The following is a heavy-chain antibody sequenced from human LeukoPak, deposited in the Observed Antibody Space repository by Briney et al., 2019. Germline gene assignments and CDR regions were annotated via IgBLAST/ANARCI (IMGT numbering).Heavy chain of an antibody. D-gene: IGHD3-10*01. CDR2: IDPSDSYI. J-gene: IGHJ4*02. CDR1: GYSFTSYW. CDR3: ALPYGSGSYLVPFDY. Sequence: GESLKISCKGSGYSFTSYWISWVRQMPGKGLEWMGRIDPSDSYINYSPSFQGHVTISADKSISTAYLQWSSLKASDTAMYYCALPYGSGSYLVPFDYWGQGTLVTVSS. V-gene: IGHV5-10-1*01.